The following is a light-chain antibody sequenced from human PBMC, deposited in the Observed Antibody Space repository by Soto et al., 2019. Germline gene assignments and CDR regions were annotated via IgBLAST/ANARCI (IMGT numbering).Light chain of an antibody. CDR1: QSISDK. CDR3: QQYKSWPYT. CDR2: SAS. Sequence: EIVMTQSPATLSVSPGERATLSCRASQSISDKSAWYQQKPGQAPRLLIFSASTRATGIPARFSGSGSETEFTLTISSLQSEDFAVYYCQQYKSWPYTFGQGTKLEIK. V-gene: IGKV3-15*01. J-gene: IGKJ2*01.